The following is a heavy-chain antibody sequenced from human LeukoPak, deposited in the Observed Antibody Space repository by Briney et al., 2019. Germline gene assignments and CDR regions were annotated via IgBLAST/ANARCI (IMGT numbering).Heavy chain of an antibody. J-gene: IGHJ4*02. CDR3: ARDYLVGAPLDS. Sequence: SETLSLTCTVSGVSITNYYWAWIRQPAGKGLEWIGRMYISGSTNYNPSLKSRVSISIDETKNQFSLKLTSVTAADTAVYYCARDYLVGAPLDSWGQGTLVTVSS. V-gene: IGHV4-4*07. CDR2: MYISGST. D-gene: IGHD1-26*01. CDR1: GVSITNYY.